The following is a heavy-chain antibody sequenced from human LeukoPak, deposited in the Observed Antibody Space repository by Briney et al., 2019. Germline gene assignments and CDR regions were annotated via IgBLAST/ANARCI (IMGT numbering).Heavy chain of an antibody. J-gene: IGHJ6*03. CDR2: INPDSGGT. CDR1: GYTFTDYY. Sequence: ASVKVSCKASGYTFTDYYLQWVRQAPGQGLEWMGWINPDSGGTNYAQKFQGRVTMTRDTSITTGYMEPTSLTSDDTAVYYCARGSRIYYFDSSGYLHYMDVWGKGTTVTISS. V-gene: IGHV1-2*02. CDR3: ARGSRIYYFDSSGYLHYMDV. D-gene: IGHD3-22*01.